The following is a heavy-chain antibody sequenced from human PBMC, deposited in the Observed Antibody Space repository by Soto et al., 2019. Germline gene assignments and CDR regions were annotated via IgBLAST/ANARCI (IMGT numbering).Heavy chain of an antibody. V-gene: IGHV1-2*04. CDR3: ARGGGLRASYGYRYYLDY. Sequence: QVQLVQSGAEVKKPGASVKVSCKASGYTFTAYYMHWVRQAPGQGLEWMGWINPNSGGTNYAQKFQGWVTMTRDTSSRTAYMELSRLRSADTAVYYCARGGGLRASYGYRYYLDYWGQGTLVTVSS. D-gene: IGHD5-18*01. CDR2: INPNSGGT. CDR1: GYTFTAYY. J-gene: IGHJ4*02.